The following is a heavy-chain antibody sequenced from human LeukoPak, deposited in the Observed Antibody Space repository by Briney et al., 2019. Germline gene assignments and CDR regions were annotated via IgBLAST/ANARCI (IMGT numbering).Heavy chain of an antibody. Sequence: GGSLRLSCAASGVRFGGSDIHWVRQASGKGLEWVGRITGNTYATAYGASVKGRVTVSRDDSKNTAYLQMNSLKIEDTAVYYCTTYIRGHHWGQGTLVTVSS. D-gene: IGHD6-19*01. CDR1: GVRFGGSD. CDR2: ITGNTYAT. V-gene: IGHV3-73*01. J-gene: IGHJ5*02. CDR3: TTYIRGHH.